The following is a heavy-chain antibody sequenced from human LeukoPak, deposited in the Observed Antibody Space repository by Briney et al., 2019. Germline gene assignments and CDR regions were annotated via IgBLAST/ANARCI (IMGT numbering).Heavy chain of an antibody. Sequence: GESLKISCWGSGYNFTSCWIGWVRQMPGKGLEWMGIMYPGDSETRYSPSIQGQVTFSADKSINTVYLQWSSLRASDTAMYYCATSDTAMRGPDAFDIWGQGTMVIVSS. CDR3: ATSDTAMRGPDAFDI. V-gene: IGHV5-51*01. CDR1: GYNFTSCW. J-gene: IGHJ3*02. CDR2: MYPGDSET. D-gene: IGHD5-18*01.